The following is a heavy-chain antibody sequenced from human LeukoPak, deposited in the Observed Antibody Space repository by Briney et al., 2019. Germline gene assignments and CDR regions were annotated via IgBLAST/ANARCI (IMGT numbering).Heavy chain of an antibody. CDR3: AIESGYGVDYFDY. J-gene: IGHJ4*02. CDR2: IYYSGTT. V-gene: IGHV4-39*07. D-gene: IGHD5-18*01. CDR1: GGSTSTSRYH. Sequence: SETLSLTCSVSGGSTSTSRYHWAWIRQPPGKGLEWIGSIYYSGTTYYNPSLKSRVSMSVDTSKNQFSLKLSSVTAADTAVYYCAIESGYGVDYFDYWGQGTLVTVSS.